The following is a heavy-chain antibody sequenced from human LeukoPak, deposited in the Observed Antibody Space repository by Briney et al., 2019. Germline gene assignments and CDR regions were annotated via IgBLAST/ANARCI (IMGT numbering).Heavy chain of an antibody. CDR1: GFTFDDYT. CDR3: AKDIYAKGAVGAFDY. Sequence: PGGSLRLSCAASGFTFDDYTMHWVRQAPGKGLEWVSLISWDGDSTYYADSVKGRFTISRDNSKNSLYPQMNSLTTEDSALYYCAKDIYAKGAVGAFDYWGQGTLVTVSS. V-gene: IGHV3-43*01. D-gene: IGHD1-26*01. J-gene: IGHJ4*02. CDR2: ISWDGDST.